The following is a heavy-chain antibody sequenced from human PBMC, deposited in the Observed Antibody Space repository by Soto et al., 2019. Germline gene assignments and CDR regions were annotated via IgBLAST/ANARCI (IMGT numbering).Heavy chain of an antibody. D-gene: IGHD2-15*01. J-gene: IGHJ6*02. V-gene: IGHV1-18*01. CDR2: ISAYNGNT. CDR3: ARFSGGSYNTYYFYYGMDV. CDR1: GYTFTSYG. Sequence: QVQLVQSGAEVKKPGASVKVSCKASGYTFTSYGISWVRQAPGQGLDWMGWISAYNGNTKYAQDLQGRVTMTTDTSTSTAYMEKRSLRSDDTDVYYCARFSGGSYNTYYFYYGMDVWGQGTTVTVSS.